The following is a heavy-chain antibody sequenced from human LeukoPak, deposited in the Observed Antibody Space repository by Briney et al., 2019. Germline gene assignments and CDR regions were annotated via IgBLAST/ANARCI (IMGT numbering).Heavy chain of an antibody. CDR1: GYTLTELS. V-gene: IGHV1-24*01. D-gene: IGHD5-12*01. J-gene: IGHJ4*02. CDR3: ATVADIVATIGLDY. CDR2: FDPEDGET. Sequence: ASVKVSCKVSGYTLTELSMHWVRQAPGKGLEWMGGFDPEDGETIYAQKFQGRVTMTEDTSTDTAYMELSSLKSEDTAVYYCATVADIVATIGLDYWGQGTLVTVSS.